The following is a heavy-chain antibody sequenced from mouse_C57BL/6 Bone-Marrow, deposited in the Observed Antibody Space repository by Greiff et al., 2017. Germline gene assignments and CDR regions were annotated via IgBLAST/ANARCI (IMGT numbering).Heavy chain of an antibody. V-gene: IGHV1-80*01. CDR3: ARGNWDEGFDY. D-gene: IGHD4-1*01. CDR1: GYAFSSYW. Sequence: QVQLQQSGAELVKPGASVKISCKASGYAFSSYWMNWVKQRPGKGLEWIGQIYPGDGDTNYNGKFKGKATLTADKSSSTAYMQLSSLTSEDSAVYFCARGNWDEGFDYWGQGTTLTVSS. J-gene: IGHJ2*01. CDR2: IYPGDGDT.